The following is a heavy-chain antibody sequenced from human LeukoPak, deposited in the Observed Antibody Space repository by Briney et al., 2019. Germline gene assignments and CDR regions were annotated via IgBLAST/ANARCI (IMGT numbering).Heavy chain of an antibody. CDR3: ARGFSYSSRYQDY. V-gene: IGHV4-30-2*01. Sequence: SETLSLTCTVSGGSISSGGYYWSWIRQPPGKGLEWIGYIYHSGSTYYNPSLKSRVTISVDRSKNQFSLKLSSVTAADTAVYYCARGFSYSSRYQDYWGQGTLVTVSS. D-gene: IGHD6-13*01. CDR2: IYHSGST. CDR1: GGSISSGGYY. J-gene: IGHJ4*02.